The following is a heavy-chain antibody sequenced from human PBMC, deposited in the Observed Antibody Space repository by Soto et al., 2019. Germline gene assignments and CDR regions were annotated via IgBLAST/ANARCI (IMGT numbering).Heavy chain of an antibody. CDR2: IYYSGST. J-gene: IGHJ3*02. V-gene: IGHV4-31*03. Sequence: SETLSLTCTVSGGSISSGGYYWSWIRQHPGKGLEWIGYIYYSGSTYYNPSLKSRVTISVDTSKNQFSLKLSSVTAADTAVYYCASSSICSSTSCHADAFDIWGQGTMVTVSS. CDR3: ASSSICSSTSCHADAFDI. CDR1: GGSISSGGYY. D-gene: IGHD2-2*01.